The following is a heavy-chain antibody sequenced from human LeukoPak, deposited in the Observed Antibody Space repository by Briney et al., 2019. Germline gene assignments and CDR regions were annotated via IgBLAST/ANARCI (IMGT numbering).Heavy chain of an antibody. CDR1: GGSISSYY. J-gene: IGHJ6*03. Sequence: SETLSLTCTVSGGSISSYYWSWIRQPPGKGLEWIGSIYYSGSTNYNPSLKSRVTISVDTSKNQFSLEVSSVTAADTAVYYCARAPGYCSTTSCEYYYYMDVWGKGTTVTVSS. V-gene: IGHV4-59*12. D-gene: IGHD2-2*01. CDR3: ARAPGYCSTTSCEYYYYMDV. CDR2: IYYSGST.